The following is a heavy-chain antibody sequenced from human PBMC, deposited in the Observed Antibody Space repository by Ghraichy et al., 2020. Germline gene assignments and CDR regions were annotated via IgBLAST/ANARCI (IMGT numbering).Heavy chain of an antibody. V-gene: IGHV3-72*01. CDR2: IRNKANSYTT. Sequence: GGSLRLSCAASEFSFNDQYMDWVRQAPGKGLEWVGRIRNKANSYTTEYAASVKGRFTVSRDESENSVYLQMNSLKTEDTAVYYCARNRYTYGSPNGMDVWGPGTTVTVS. D-gene: IGHD5-18*01. CDR3: ARNRYTYGSPNGMDV. CDR1: EFSFNDQY. J-gene: IGHJ6*02.